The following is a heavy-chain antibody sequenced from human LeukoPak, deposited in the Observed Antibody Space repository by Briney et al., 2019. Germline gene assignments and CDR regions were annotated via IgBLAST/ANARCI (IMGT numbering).Heavy chain of an antibody. CDR3: AKDRSCSGSSCNVGS. CDR1: GFTISYFV. CDR2: ICGSGGST. V-gene: IGHV3-23*01. J-gene: IGHJ3*01. D-gene: IGHD2-2*01. Sequence: GGSLLLSCAASGFTISYFVMCWVRQAPAKGLEWVSAICGSGGSTFYADSVKGRFTISRDNSKNTLFLQMNGLRAEDTAVYYCAKDRSCSGSSCNVGSWGQGTMVTVSS.